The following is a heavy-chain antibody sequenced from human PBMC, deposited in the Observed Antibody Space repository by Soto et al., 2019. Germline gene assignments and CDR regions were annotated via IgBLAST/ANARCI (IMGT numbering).Heavy chain of an antibody. V-gene: IGHV4-4*02. CDR1: SDSISNENW. CDR2: IYHRVGT. Sequence: QVQLQESGPGLVKPSGTLSLTCVVSSDSISNENWWSWVRQPPGKGLEWIGAIYHRVGTNYNPSLKSRGTISVDKAKNLFSLRLNSVTVADTDVYYCAKTGGYSSAYLDSWGQGTVVIVSA. CDR3: AKTGGYSSAYLDS. D-gene: IGHD6-19*01. J-gene: IGHJ4*02.